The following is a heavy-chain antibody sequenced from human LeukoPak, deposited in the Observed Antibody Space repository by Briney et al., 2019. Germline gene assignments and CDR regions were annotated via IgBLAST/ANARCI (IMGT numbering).Heavy chain of an antibody. CDR3: ARVYYYYYMDV. CDR2: ISSDVPNT. CDR1: GFTFSKYW. Sequence: GGALRLSCAASGFTFSKYWMHWVRQAPGTGLVWVSRISSDVPNTYYADSVKGRFSISRDNAKNTLYLRMNSLRAEDTAMYYCARVYYYYYMDVWGKGTTVTVSS. V-gene: IGHV3-74*01. J-gene: IGHJ6*03.